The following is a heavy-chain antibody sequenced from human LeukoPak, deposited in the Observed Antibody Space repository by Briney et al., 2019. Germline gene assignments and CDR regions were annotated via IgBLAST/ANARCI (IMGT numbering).Heavy chain of an antibody. D-gene: IGHD4-11*01. CDR1: GYTLTELS. Sequence: ASVKVSCKVSGYTLTELSMHWVRQAPGKGLEWMGGFDPEDGETIYTQKFQGRVTMTEDTSTDTAYMELSSLRSEDTAVYYCATDPDDYSNYVSYWGQGTLVTVSS. CDR3: ATDPDDYSNYVSY. V-gene: IGHV1-24*01. J-gene: IGHJ4*02. CDR2: FDPEDGET.